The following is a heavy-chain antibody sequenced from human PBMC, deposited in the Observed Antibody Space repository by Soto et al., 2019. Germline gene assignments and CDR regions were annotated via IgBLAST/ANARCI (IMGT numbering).Heavy chain of an antibody. CDR1: GYTFTSYG. Sequence: QVQLVQSGAEVKKPGASVKVSCKASGYTFTSYGISWVRQAPGQGLEWMGWINPYNGNTNYTQKLQGRVTMTTDTPTTNANMELRSLRADDTAVSYRASDWFGIDYWGEGTLVTVSP. CDR3: ASDWFGIDY. D-gene: IGHD3-16*01. CDR2: INPYNGNT. V-gene: IGHV1-18*01. J-gene: IGHJ4*02.